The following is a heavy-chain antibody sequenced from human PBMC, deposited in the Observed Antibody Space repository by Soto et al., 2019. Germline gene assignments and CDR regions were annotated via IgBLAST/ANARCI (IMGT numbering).Heavy chain of an antibody. V-gene: IGHV3-74*01. CDR3: GRSRECYSYFEH. J-gene: IGHJ4*02. CDR1: GFTFSSYW. Sequence: EVQLVESGGGFVQPGGSLRLSCAASGFTFSSYWMHWVRQAPGAGPVWVSRISSDGSSIYYADSVKGRFTVSRDNAKNTLYLQMSSLRADDTAVYYCGRSRECYSYFEHWGQGILVTVSS. D-gene: IGHD4-4*01. CDR2: ISSDGSSI.